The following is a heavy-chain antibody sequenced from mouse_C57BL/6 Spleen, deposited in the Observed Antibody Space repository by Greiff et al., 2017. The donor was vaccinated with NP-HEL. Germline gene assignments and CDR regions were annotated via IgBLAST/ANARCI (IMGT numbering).Heavy chain of an antibody. V-gene: IGHV1-82*01. CDR2: IYPGDGDT. J-gene: IGHJ4*01. CDR1: GYAFSSSW. CDR3: ARDYGSSQAMDY. Sequence: VKLQQSGPELVKPGASVKISCKASGYAFSSSWMNWVKQRPGKGLEWIGRIYPGDGDTNYNGKFKGKATLTADKSSSTAYMQLSSLTSEDSAVYFCARDYGSSQAMDYWGQGTSVTVSS. D-gene: IGHD1-1*01.